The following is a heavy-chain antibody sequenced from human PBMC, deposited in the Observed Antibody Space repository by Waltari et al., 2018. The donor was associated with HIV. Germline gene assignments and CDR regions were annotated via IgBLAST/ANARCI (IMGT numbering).Heavy chain of an antibody. V-gene: IGHV3-23*01. CDR3: AKDGGSYSGWYDP. Sequence: EVQLLESGGGLAQPGGSRRLSCAASGFIFSNYDMHWIRHSPGKVHEWISLSRGRGSTTYYTDSVKGRFIISRDNSRNILFLQMNNLRVEDTAVYYCAKDGGSYSGWYDPWGQGTLVTVSS. CDR2: SRGRGSTT. J-gene: IGHJ5*02. CDR1: GFIFSNYD. D-gene: IGHD1-26*01.